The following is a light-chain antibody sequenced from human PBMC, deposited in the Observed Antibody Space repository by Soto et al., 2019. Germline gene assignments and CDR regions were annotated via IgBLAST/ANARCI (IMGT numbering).Light chain of an antibody. CDR2: DAS. CDR1: QSVSTW. CDR3: QQYNSYSPT. J-gene: IGKJ1*01. Sequence: DIQMTQSPSSLSASVGDTVTITCRASQSVSTWLAWYQQRAGKAPKLLIYDASSLESGGPSRFRGFGSGTELTLTISSLQPEDSATYYCQQYNSYSPTFGQGTKVEV. V-gene: IGKV1-5*01.